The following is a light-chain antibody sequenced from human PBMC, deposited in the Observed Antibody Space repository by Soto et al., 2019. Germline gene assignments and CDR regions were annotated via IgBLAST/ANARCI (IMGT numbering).Light chain of an antibody. CDR1: QGISKY. J-gene: IGKJ1*01. V-gene: IGKV1-27*01. CDR3: QKYTSAPRT. Sequence: DIQMTQSPSSLSASVGDRVTITCRASQGISKYLAWYQQKPGKVPKLLIYAASTLQSGVPSRFSGSGSGTDFTLTISSLQPEDVATYYCQKYTSAPRTFGQGTKVEIK. CDR2: AAS.